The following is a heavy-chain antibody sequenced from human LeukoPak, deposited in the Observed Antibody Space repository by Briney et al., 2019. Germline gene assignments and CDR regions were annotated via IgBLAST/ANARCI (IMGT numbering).Heavy chain of an antibody. CDR1: GFIFSHYG. CDR3: TGESAARTIAVADH. D-gene: IGHD6-19*01. J-gene: IGHJ5*02. CDR2: ISSTSWSI. Sequence: GRSLRLSCVASGFIFSHYGMHWFRQAPGKGLEWVSSISSTSWSIYYADPVKGRFTISRDNAENSVYLQMNSLRAEDTAIYYCTGESAARTIAVADHWGQGTLVTVSS. V-gene: IGHV3-21*01.